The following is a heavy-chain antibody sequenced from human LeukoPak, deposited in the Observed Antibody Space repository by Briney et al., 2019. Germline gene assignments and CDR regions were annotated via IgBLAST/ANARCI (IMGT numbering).Heavy chain of an antibody. CDR2: ISSNGGST. CDR3: ALSREYHPLDGMDV. CDR1: GFTFSSYA. D-gene: IGHD2-2*01. V-gene: IGHV3-64D*06. Sequence: GSLRLSCSASGFTFSSYAMHWVRQAPGKGLEYVSAISSNGGSTYYADSVKGRFTISRDNSKNTLYLQMSSLRAEDTAVYYCALSREYHPLDGMDVWGQGTTVTVSS. J-gene: IGHJ6*02.